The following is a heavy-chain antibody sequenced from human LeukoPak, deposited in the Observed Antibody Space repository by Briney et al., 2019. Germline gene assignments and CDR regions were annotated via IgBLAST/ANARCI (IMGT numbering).Heavy chain of an antibody. CDR2: ISGSGGST. J-gene: IGHJ4*02. CDR3: ARWYYDFWNAYFGY. CDR1: GFTFSSYA. V-gene: IGHV3-23*01. Sequence: GGSLRLSCAASGFTFSSYAMSWVRQAPGEGLEWVSAISGSGGSTYYADSVKGRFTISRDNSKNTLYLQMNSLRAEDTAIYYCARWYYDFWNAYFGYGGQGTLVTASS. D-gene: IGHD3-3*01.